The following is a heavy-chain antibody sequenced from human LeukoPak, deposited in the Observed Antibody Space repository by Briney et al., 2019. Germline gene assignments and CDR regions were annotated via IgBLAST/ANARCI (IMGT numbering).Heavy chain of an antibody. CDR1: GFTFGDYY. D-gene: IGHD5-18*01. CDR2: ISSSGSTI. J-gene: IGHJ6*02. V-gene: IGHV3-11*01. Sequence: GGSLRLSCAASGFTFGDYYMSWIRQAPGKGLEWVLYISSSGSTIYYADSVKGRFTISRDNAKNSLYLQMNSLRAEDTAVYYCATPQARPTAYYYYGMDVWGQGTTVTVSS. CDR3: ATPQARPTAYYYYGMDV.